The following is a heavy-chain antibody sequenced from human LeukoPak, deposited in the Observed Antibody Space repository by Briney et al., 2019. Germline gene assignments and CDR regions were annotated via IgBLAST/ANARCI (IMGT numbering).Heavy chain of an antibody. V-gene: IGHV3-20*04. J-gene: IGHJ4*02. Sequence: GGSLRLSCAASGFIFDDYGMSWVRQAPGKGLEWVSGISWNSGSIDYADSVNGRFTISRDNAKNSLYLQMNSLRAEDTALYYCAKGDDYDYVVKGNYFDYWGQGTLVTVSS. CDR1: GFIFDDYG. CDR3: AKGDDYDYVVKGNYFDY. D-gene: IGHD3-16*01. CDR2: ISWNSGSI.